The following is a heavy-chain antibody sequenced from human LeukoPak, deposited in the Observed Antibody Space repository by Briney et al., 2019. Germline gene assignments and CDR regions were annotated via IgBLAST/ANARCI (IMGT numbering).Heavy chain of an antibody. D-gene: IGHD6-13*01. V-gene: IGHV3-74*01. Sequence: GGSLRLSCAASGFTFSSYWMHWVRQAPGKGLVWFSRINSDGSSTSYADSVKGRFTISRDNAKNTLYLQMNSLRAEDTAVYYCARDYSSSWYGDHYHGMDVWGQGTTVTVSS. J-gene: IGHJ6*02. CDR2: INSDGSST. CDR3: ARDYSSSWYGDHYHGMDV. CDR1: GFTFSSYW.